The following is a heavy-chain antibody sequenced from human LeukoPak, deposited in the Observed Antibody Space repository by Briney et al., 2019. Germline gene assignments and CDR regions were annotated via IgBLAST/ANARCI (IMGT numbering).Heavy chain of an antibody. D-gene: IGHD1-26*01. CDR1: GFTFSSYE. CDR2: ISSSGSTI. CDR3: ARVFPTYSGSYLFDY. V-gene: IGHV3-48*03. J-gene: IGHJ4*02. Sequence: PGGSLRLSCAASGFTFSSYEMNWVRQAPEKGLEWVSYISSSGSTIYYADSVKGRFTISRDNAKNSLYLQMNSLRAEDTAVYYCARVFPTYSGSYLFDYWGQGTLVTVSS.